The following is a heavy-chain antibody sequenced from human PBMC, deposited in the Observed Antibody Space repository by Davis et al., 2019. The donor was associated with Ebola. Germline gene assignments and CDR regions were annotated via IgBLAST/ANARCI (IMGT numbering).Heavy chain of an antibody. CDR1: GYDFTKYW. V-gene: IGHV5-51*01. CDR3: ARRDSSGYFLFDS. D-gene: IGHD3-22*01. CDR2: IYPGDSDT. J-gene: IGHJ4*02. Sequence: GESLKISCEASGYDFTKYWIGWVRQMPGKGLEWVGIIYPGDSDTRYSPSFQGQVTISADNSINTAYLQWSSLKASDSAMYYCARRDSSGYFLFDSWGQGTLVSVSS.